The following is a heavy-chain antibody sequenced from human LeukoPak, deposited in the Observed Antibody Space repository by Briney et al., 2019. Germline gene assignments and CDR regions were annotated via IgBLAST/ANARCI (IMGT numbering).Heavy chain of an antibody. CDR3: ARDGGSGSYYGYWHFDL. J-gene: IGHJ2*01. Sequence: GGSLRLSCAASGFTFSSYWMSWVRQAPGKGLEWVANVKQDGSEKYYVDSVKGRFTISRDNAKNSLYLQMDSLRAEDTALYYCARDGGSGSYYGYWHFDLWGRGTLVTVSS. V-gene: IGHV3-7*01. CDR2: VKQDGSEK. CDR1: GFTFSSYW. D-gene: IGHD1-26*01.